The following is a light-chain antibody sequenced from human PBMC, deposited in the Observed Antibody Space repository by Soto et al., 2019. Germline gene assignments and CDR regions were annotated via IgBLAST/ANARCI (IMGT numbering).Light chain of an antibody. V-gene: IGLV2-11*01. CDR1: SSDVGGYNY. J-gene: IGLJ2*01. Sequence: QSAMTQPRSVSGSPGQSVTISCTGCSSDVGGYNYVSWYQQHPGKAPKLMIYDVSKRPSGVPDRFSGSKSGNTASLTISGLQAEAESDYYCSSYAGSYTVVFGGGTKLTVL. CDR3: SSYAGSYTVV. CDR2: DVS.